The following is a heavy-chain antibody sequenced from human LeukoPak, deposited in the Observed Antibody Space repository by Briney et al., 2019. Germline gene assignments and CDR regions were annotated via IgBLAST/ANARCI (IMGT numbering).Heavy chain of an antibody. Sequence: SETLSLTCTVSGGSISSSSYYWGWIRQPPGKGLEWIGSIYYSVSTYYNPSLKSRVTISVDTSKNQFSLKLSSVTAADTAVYYCARDLPLAVAGHFDYWGQGTLVTVSS. V-gene: IGHV4-39*07. CDR1: GGSISSSSYY. CDR2: IYYSVST. J-gene: IGHJ4*02. CDR3: ARDLPLAVAGHFDY. D-gene: IGHD6-19*01.